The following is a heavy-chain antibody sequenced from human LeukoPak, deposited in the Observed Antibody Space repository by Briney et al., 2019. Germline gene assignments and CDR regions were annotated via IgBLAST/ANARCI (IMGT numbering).Heavy chain of an antibody. CDR3: ARVEIAAAGTDYFDY. Sequence: ASVKVSCKASGYTFTSYGISWVRQAPGQGLEWMGWISAYNGNTNYAQKLQGRVTMTIDTSTSTAYMELRSLRSDDTAVYYCARVEIAAAGTDYFDYWGQGTLVTVSS. CDR1: GYTFTSYG. J-gene: IGHJ4*02. V-gene: IGHV1-18*01. CDR2: ISAYNGNT. D-gene: IGHD6-13*01.